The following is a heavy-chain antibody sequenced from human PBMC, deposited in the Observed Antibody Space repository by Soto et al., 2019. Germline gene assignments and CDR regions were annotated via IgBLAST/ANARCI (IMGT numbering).Heavy chain of an antibody. CDR2: IYYSGST. CDR1: GGSISSSSYY. V-gene: IGHV4-39*01. Sequence: SETLSLTCTVSGGSISSSSYYWGWIRQPPGKGLEWIGSIYYSGSTYYSPSLKSRVTISVDTSKNQFSLKLSSVTAADTAVYYCALDYYDSSGYPKAWFDPWGQGTLVTVSS. J-gene: IGHJ5*02. D-gene: IGHD3-22*01. CDR3: ALDYYDSSGYPKAWFDP.